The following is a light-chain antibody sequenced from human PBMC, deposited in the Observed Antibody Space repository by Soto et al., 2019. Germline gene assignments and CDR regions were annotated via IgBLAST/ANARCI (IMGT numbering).Light chain of an antibody. V-gene: IGKV3-15*01. CDR1: QSVSSSY. CDR2: RAS. Sequence: LIQSPCILPSYPCERATLSCVSSQSVSSSYLAWYQQKPGQAPRLLIYRASTRATGIPDRFSGSGPGTEFTLTISSLQSEDFALYYCHQYANWPQTFGQGTKVDTK. CDR3: HQYANWPQT. J-gene: IGKJ1*01.